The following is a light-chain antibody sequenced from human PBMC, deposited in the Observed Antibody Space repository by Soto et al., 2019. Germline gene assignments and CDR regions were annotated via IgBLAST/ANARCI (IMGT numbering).Light chain of an antibody. CDR3: QQYNDYSYT. Sequence: DIQMTQSPSTLSASGGDRVTITCRARQTISSWLAWYQQKPGKAPKLLIFDASILESGVPSRFSGSVSGTDFTLSISSLQPDDFGTYYCQQYNDYSYTFGQGTKLEIK. V-gene: IGKV1-5*01. J-gene: IGKJ2*01. CDR2: DAS. CDR1: QTISSW.